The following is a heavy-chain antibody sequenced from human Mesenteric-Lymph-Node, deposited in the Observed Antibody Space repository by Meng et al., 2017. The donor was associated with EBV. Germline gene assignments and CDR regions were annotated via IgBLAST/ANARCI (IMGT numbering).Heavy chain of an antibody. CDR1: GFTFNTLS. J-gene: IGHJ4*02. CDR2: MSGSGGTT. D-gene: IGHD3-22*01. CDR3: AKDRSLLYYDTSGYTDY. Sequence: EVQLVESGGGLVQRGGSLRLTCAASGFTFNTLSRRWVRQAPGKGLEWVSMMSGSGGTTWYADSVKGRFTISRDNSKNTLYLQMNSLRAEDTAVYYCAKDRSLLYYDTSGYTDYWGQGTLVTVAS. V-gene: IGHV3-23*04.